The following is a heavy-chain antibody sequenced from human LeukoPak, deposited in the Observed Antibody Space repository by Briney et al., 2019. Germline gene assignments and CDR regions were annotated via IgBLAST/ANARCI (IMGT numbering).Heavy chain of an antibody. CDR1: GYTFTSYG. V-gene: IGHV1-18*01. D-gene: IGHD6-19*01. Sequence: ASVTVSCKASGYTFTSYGISWVRQAPGQGLEWMGWISAYNGNTNYAQTLQGRVTMTTDTSTSTAYMELMSLRSDDTAVYYCARGIAVAALSPNEDFDYWAQGTLVTVSS. J-gene: IGHJ4*02. CDR3: ARGIAVAALSPNEDFDY. CDR2: ISAYNGNT.